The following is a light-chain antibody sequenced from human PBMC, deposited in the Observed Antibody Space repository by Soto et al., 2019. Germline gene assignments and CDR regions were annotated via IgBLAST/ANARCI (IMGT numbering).Light chain of an antibody. CDR1: QSVSGSY. J-gene: IGKJ1*01. CDR3: QQYGNSPWT. CDR2: GAS. Sequence: ESVLMQSPGTLSLSPGERATLSCRASQSVSGSYLAWYQQKPGQAPRLLIYGASSRATGIPDRFSGSGSGTDFTLTISRLEPEDFAVYYCQQYGNSPWTFGQGTKVEIK. V-gene: IGKV3-20*01.